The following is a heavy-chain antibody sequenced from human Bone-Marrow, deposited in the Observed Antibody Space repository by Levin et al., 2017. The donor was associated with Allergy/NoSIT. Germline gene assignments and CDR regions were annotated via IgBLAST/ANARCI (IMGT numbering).Heavy chain of an antibody. V-gene: IGHV4-59*11. CDR3: AREVVLPASIRCFDP. Sequence: SETLSLTCTVSGDSINDHYWTWIRQPPGKGLEWIGYISHSGITSYNPALKSRVTISLDTSKIQFSLQLNSVTAADTAVYYCAREVVLPASIRCFDPWGQGTLVTVSS. J-gene: IGHJ5*02. CDR2: ISHSGIT. D-gene: IGHD2-2*02. CDR1: GDSINDHY.